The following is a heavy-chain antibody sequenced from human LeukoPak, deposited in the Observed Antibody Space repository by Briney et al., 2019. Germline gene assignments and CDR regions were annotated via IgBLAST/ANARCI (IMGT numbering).Heavy chain of an antibody. CDR1: GFTFSSYT. CDR2: SNRSGGST. V-gene: IGHV3-23*01. D-gene: IGHD5-24*01. Sequence: AGGSLRLSCAASGFTFSSYTMSWVRQAPGKGLEWVSPSNRSGGSTYYADSVRDRFTISRDNSKNTLYLQMNILRAEYTAIYYCEKVGDGYNHNYWGQGTLVTVSS. J-gene: IGHJ4*02. CDR3: EKVGDGYNHNY.